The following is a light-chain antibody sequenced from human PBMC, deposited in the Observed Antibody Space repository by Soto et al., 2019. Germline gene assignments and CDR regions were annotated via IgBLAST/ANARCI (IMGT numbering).Light chain of an antibody. V-gene: IGKV1-39*01. J-gene: IGKJ1*01. CDR2: AAS. CDR3: QQYGSSPPWT. CDR1: QSISSY. Sequence: DIQMTHSPSSLSASVGDRVTITCRASQSISSYLNWYQQKPGKAPKLLIYAASSLQSGVPSRFSGSGSGTDFTLTISRLEPEDFAVYYCQQYGSSPPWTFGQGTKVHI.